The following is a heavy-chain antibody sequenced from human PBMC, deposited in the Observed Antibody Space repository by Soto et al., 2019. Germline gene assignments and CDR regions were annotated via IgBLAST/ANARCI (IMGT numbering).Heavy chain of an antibody. V-gene: IGHV1-18*04. Sequence: ASVKVSCKASGYTFTSYGISWVRQAPGQGLEWMGWISAYNGNTNYAQKLQGRVTMTTDTSTSTAYMELRSLRSDDTAVYYGATLTSGYSSAWLAYWGQGTLVTVSS. J-gene: IGHJ4*02. CDR3: ATLTSGYSSAWLAY. CDR2: ISAYNGNT. D-gene: IGHD6-13*01. CDR1: GYTFTSYG.